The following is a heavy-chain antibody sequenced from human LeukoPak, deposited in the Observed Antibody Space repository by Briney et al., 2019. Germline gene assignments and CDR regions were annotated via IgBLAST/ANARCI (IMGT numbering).Heavy chain of an antibody. CDR1: GGSISSYY. J-gene: IGHJ5*02. Sequence: SETLSLTCTVSGGSISSYYWSWIRQPPGKGLEWIGYIYYSGSTNYNPSLKSRVTISVDTSKNQFSLKLSSVTAADTAVYYCARVAGSGSYAWFDPWGQGTLVTVSS. CDR2: IYYSGST. CDR3: ARVAGSGSYAWFDP. V-gene: IGHV4-59*01. D-gene: IGHD3-10*01.